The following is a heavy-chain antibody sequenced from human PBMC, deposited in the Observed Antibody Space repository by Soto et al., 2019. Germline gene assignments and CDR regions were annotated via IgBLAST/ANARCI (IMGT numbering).Heavy chain of an antibody. CDR3: ATSRDGYNWAYYFDY. V-gene: IGHV5-51*01. Sequence: PGESLKISCKGSGYSFTIYWIGWVRQMPGKGLEWMGIIYPGDSDTRYSPSFQGQVTISADKSISTAYPQWSSLKASDTAMYYCATSRDGYNWAYYFDYWGQGTLVTVSS. J-gene: IGHJ4*02. CDR1: GYSFTIYW. CDR2: IYPGDSDT. D-gene: IGHD5-12*01.